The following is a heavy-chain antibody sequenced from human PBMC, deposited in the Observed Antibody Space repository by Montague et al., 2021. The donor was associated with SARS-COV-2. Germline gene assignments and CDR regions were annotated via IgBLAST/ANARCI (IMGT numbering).Heavy chain of an antibody. CDR1: GGSISSSNW. D-gene: IGHD3-3*01. CDR2: IFHSSSS. CDR3: ARSSVAVSTIPLLES. J-gene: IGHJ1*01. Sequence: SETLSLTCAVSGGSISSSNWWNWVRQSPGKGLEWIGYIFHSSSSNYNPSLESRVDMPIDTSNSQFSLTLTSVTAADTAVYYCARSSVAVSTIPLLESWGQGALVIVSS. V-gene: IGHV4-4*02.